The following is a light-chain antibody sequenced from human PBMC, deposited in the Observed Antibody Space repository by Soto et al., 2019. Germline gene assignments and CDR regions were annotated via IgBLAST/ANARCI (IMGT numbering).Light chain of an antibody. V-gene: IGLV2-8*01. CDR1: SSDIGGYNS. J-gene: IGLJ1*01. CDR2: DVT. Sequence: QSVLTQSPSASGSPGQSVTISCTGTSSDIGGYNSVSWYQQHPGKAPKVMIYDVTKRPSGVPDRFSGSKSGNTASLTVSALQVEDEADYYCSSYTDTKSLVFGTGTKVTVL. CDR3: SSYTDTKSLV.